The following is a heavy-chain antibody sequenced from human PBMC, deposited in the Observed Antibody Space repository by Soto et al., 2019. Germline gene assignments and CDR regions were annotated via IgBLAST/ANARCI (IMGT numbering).Heavy chain of an antibody. V-gene: IGHV3-7*03. Sequence: GGSLRLSCAASGFTFRNYYMNWVRQAPGKGLEWVAKIKSDGTERYYVDSVRGRFTISRDNAENSLYLQMNSLRAEDTAVYYCGGGGWDFSIDYSGGRFDYWGQGILVTVSS. CDR1: GFTFRNYY. CDR2: IKSDGTER. CDR3: GGGGWDFSIDYSGGRFDY. J-gene: IGHJ4*02. D-gene: IGHD3-3*01.